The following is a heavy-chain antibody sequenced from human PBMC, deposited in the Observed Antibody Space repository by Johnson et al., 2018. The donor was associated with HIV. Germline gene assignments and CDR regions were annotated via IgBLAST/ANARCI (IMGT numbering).Heavy chain of an antibody. CDR1: GFTVSSNY. J-gene: IGHJ3*02. Sequence: VQLVESGGGLVEPGRSLRLSCAASGFTVSSNYMSWVRQAPGKGLEWVSVIYSGGSTYYADSVKGRFTISRDNSKNTLYLQMNSLRAEDTAVYYCARDWGTRGWDDAFDIWGQGTMVTVSS. V-gene: IGHV3-66*01. CDR2: IYSGGST. D-gene: IGHD3-16*01. CDR3: ARDWGTRGWDDAFDI.